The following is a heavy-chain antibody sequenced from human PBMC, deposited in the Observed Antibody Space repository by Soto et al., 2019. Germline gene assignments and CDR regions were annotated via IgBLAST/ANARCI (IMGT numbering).Heavy chain of an antibody. D-gene: IGHD2-15*01. Sequence: QVQLQQWGAGLLKPSETLSLTCAVYGGSFSGYYWSWIRQPPGKGLEWIGEINHSGSTNYNPSLNSQVTISVTTSKNQFSLRLSSVTAADTAVYYCARRGGYCSGGSCYSSEYWGRGSLVTVS. CDR3: ARRGGYCSGGSCYSSEY. CDR1: GGSFSGYY. CDR2: INHSGST. V-gene: IGHV4-34*01. J-gene: IGHJ4*02.